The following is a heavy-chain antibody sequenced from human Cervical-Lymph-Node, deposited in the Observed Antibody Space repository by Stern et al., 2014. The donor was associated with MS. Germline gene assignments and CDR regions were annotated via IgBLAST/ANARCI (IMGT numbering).Heavy chain of an antibody. CDR3: SKLGSSRWFPTSFDS. J-gene: IGHJ4*02. D-gene: IGHD6-13*01. V-gene: IGHV4-39*01. CDR1: GDSISSRSYY. CDR2: IFYSGNT. Sequence: QVQLQESGPGLVKPSETLSLTCTVSGDSISSRSYYWGWIRQSPGKGLEWIGSIFYSGNTFYNPSFKGRVTISVDTSKNQFSLRLSSVTAADTAVYYCSKLGSSRWFPTSFDSWGQGTLVTVSS.